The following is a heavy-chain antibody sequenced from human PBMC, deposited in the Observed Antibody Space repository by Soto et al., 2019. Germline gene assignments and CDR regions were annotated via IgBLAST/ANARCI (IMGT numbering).Heavy chain of an antibody. D-gene: IGHD3-22*01. J-gene: IGHJ5*02. CDR1: GGSISSDNYY. CDR3: ARLYYYDSSGYYPTLPFDP. Sequence: PSETLSLTCTVSGGSISSDNYYWSWIRQPPGKGLEWIGSIYESGTTYSNPSLKSRVTISVDTSKNQFSLKLSSVTAADTAVYYCARLYYYDSSGYYPTLPFDPWGQGTLVTVSS. V-gene: IGHV4-39*01. CDR2: IYESGTT.